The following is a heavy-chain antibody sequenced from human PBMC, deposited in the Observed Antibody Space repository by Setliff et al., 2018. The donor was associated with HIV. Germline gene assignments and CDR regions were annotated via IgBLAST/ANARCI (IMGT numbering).Heavy chain of an antibody. V-gene: IGHV3-30*01. D-gene: IGHD2-21*01. Sequence: QTGGSLRLSCAASGFIFSTFPMHRVRQAPGKGLEWVAVMSGDANSQYYADSVRGRFTISRDNSKNTVYLQMNSLTTEDTSVYDCARDRNCGNGCYSSADHWGQGTMVTVSS. CDR2: MSGDANSQ. CDR3: ARDRNCGNGCYSSADH. CDR1: GFIFSTFP. J-gene: IGHJ4*03.